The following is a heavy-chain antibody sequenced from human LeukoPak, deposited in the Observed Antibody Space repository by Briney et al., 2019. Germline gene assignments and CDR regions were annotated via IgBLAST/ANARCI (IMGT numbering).Heavy chain of an antibody. Sequence: ASVKVSCKASGGTFSSYAISWVRQAPGQGLEWMGRIIPIFGTANYAQKFQGRVTITTDESTSTAYMELSSLRSEDTAVYYCASIRYDYDFWSGYYRRDAFDIWGQGTMVTVSS. CDR1: GGTFSSYA. V-gene: IGHV1-69*05. CDR3: ASIRYDYDFWSGYYRRDAFDI. CDR2: IIPIFGTA. D-gene: IGHD3-3*01. J-gene: IGHJ3*02.